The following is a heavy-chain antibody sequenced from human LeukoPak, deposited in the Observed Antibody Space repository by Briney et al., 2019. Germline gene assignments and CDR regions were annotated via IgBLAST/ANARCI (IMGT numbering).Heavy chain of an antibody. J-gene: IGHJ4*02. CDR1: GGSISSYY. Sequence: PSETLSLTCTVSGGSISSYYWSWIRQPPGKGLEWFGYIYYSGSTNYNPSLKSRVPISVDTSKNQFSLKLSSVTAADTAVYYCARHYIAVAGRGAFDYWGQGTLVTVSS. CDR3: ARHYIAVAGRGAFDY. CDR2: IYYSGST. V-gene: IGHV4-59*01. D-gene: IGHD6-19*01.